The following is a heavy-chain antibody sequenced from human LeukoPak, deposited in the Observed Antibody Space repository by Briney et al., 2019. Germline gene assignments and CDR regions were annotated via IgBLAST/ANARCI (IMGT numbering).Heavy chain of an antibody. V-gene: IGHV1-69*05. D-gene: IGHD3-22*01. J-gene: IGHJ4*02. CDR2: IIPIFGTA. CDR1: GGTFSSYA. Sequence: GASVKVSCKASGGTFSSYAISWVRQAPGQGLEWMGGIIPIFGTANHAQKFQGRVTITTDESTSTVYMELSSLRSEDTAVYYCAGGLDSSGYSMAYWGQGTLVTVSS. CDR3: AGGLDSSGYSMAY.